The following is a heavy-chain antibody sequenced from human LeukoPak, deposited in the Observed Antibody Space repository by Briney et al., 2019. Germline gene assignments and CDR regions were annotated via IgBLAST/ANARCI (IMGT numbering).Heavy chain of an antibody. D-gene: IGHD1-7*01. CDR1: GFTFSSYS. CDR2: ISSSSSYI. CDR3: ARVPGSGITNNHIDY. Sequence: GGSLRLSCAVSGFTFSSYSMNWVRQAPGKELEWVSSISSSSSYIYYADSVKGRFTISRDNAKNSLYLQMNSLRAEDTAVYYCARVPGSGITNNHIDYWGQGTLVTVSS. V-gene: IGHV3-21*01. J-gene: IGHJ4*02.